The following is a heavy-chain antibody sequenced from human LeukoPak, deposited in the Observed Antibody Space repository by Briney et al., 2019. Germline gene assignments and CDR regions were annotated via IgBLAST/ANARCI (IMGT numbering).Heavy chain of an antibody. CDR1: GFTFSGSA. Sequence: GRSLRLSCAASGFTFSGSALHCVRHASGEGLGWVCRIRSTANGYATAYAASVKGRFTISRDDSKNPAYLQMDSLKTEDTAVYYCTGNYYGSGSYADFDYWDQGPLVTVSS. J-gene: IGHJ4*02. D-gene: IGHD3-10*01. CDR3: TGNYYGSGSYADFDY. CDR2: IRSTANGYAT. V-gene: IGHV3-73*01.